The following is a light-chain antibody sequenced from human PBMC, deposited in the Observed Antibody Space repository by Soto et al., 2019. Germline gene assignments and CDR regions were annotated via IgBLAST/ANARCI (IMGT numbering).Light chain of an antibody. V-gene: IGLV3-21*02. Sequence: SYELTQPPSVSVAPGQTARITCGGNSIGSKSVHWYQQKPGQAPVLVVYDDSDRPSGIPDRFSGSKSGNTATLTINRVGAGDEAAYDCQVWDSTSDHLVFGGGTKLTVL. J-gene: IGLJ2*01. CDR1: SIGSKS. CDR3: QVWDSTSDHLV. CDR2: DDS.